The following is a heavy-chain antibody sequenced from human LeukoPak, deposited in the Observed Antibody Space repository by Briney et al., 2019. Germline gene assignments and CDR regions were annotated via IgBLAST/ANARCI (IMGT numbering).Heavy chain of an antibody. CDR2: FDPEDDET. J-gene: IGHJ4*02. V-gene: IGHV1-24*01. CDR1: GYTPTELS. D-gene: IGHD1-26*01. Sequence: GASVKVSCKVSGYTPTELSMHWVRQAPGKGLEWMGGFDPEDDETIYARKFQGRVTLTEDTSTDTAYMELSSLRSEDTAVYYCATAVGATSTPFDYWGQGTLVTVSS. CDR3: ATAVGATSTPFDY.